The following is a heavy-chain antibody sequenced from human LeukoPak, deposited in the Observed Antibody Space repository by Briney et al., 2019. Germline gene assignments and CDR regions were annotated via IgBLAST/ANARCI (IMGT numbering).Heavy chain of an antibody. J-gene: IGHJ4*02. V-gene: IGHV3-48*01. CDR2: ISSSSSTI. CDR3: ARDAPSYCSSTSCYNDY. Sequence: GGSLRLSCAASGFTFSSYSMNWVRQAPGKGLEWVSYISSSSSTIYYADSVKGRFTISRDNAKNSLYLQMNSLRAEDTAVYYCARDAPSYCSSTSCYNDYWGQGTLVTVSS. CDR1: GFTFSSYS. D-gene: IGHD2-2*02.